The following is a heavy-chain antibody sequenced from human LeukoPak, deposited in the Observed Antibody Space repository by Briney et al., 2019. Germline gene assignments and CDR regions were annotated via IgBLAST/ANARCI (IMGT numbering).Heavy chain of an antibody. D-gene: IGHD6-13*01. V-gene: IGHV4-59*01. Sequence: SETLSLTCSVSGGSIYTYNWSWIRQSPAKELEWIGYIYHSGSTNYNPSLKSRVTISVDTSKNQFSLKLSSVTAADTAVYYCARVNRAVAAALDYWGQGTLVTVSS. CDR2: IYHSGST. J-gene: IGHJ4*02. CDR1: GGSIYTYN. CDR3: ARVNRAVAAALDY.